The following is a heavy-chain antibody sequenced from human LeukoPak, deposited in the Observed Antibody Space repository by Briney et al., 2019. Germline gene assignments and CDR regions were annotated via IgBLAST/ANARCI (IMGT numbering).Heavy chain of an antibody. CDR1: GGSISSGGYY. V-gene: IGHV4-31*03. J-gene: IGHJ3*02. CDR2: IYYSGST. Sequence: SETLSLTCTVSGGSISSGGYYWSWIRQHPGKGLEWIGYIYYSGSTYYNPSLKSRVTISVDTSKNQFSLKLSSVTAADTAVYYCARDLPISWGANDAFDIWGQGTMVTVSS. CDR3: ARDLPISWGANDAFDI. D-gene: IGHD3-16*01.